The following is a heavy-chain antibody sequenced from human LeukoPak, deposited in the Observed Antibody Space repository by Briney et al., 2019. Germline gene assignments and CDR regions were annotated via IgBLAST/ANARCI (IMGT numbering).Heavy chain of an antibody. CDR2: TKEDGSER. CDR3: VRDRSRGYY. Sequence: PGGSLRLSCAASGFTFSSYWMSWARQAPGKGLEWVATTKEDGSERYYADSVKGRFTISRDNAENSVYLQMNSLRAEDTAVYYCVRDRSRGYYWGQGTLVTVSS. D-gene: IGHD3-22*01. J-gene: IGHJ4*02. CDR1: GFTFSSYW. V-gene: IGHV3-7*01.